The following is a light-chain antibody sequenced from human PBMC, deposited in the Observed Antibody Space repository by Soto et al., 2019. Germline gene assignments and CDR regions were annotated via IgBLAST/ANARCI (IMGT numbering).Light chain of an antibody. CDR3: PSYDSSLSGSV. Sequence: QSVLTQPPSVSGSPGQRVTISCTGSSSNIGAGYDVHWYQQLPGTAPKLLIYGNSNRPSGVPDRFSGSKYGTSASLAITGLQAEDEADYYCPSYDSSLSGSVFGGGTKLTVL. V-gene: IGLV1-40*01. CDR2: GNS. CDR1: SSNIGAGYD. J-gene: IGLJ2*01.